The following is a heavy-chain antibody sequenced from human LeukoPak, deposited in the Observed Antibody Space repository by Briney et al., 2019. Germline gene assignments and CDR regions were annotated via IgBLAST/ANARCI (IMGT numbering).Heavy chain of an antibody. CDR3: ADGYTYGYAY. D-gene: IGHD5-18*01. CDR1: GFTFSSYA. J-gene: IGHJ4*02. V-gene: IGHV3-23*01. CDR2: ISGSGGST. Sequence: GPLRLSCAASGFTFSSYAMSWVRQAPGKGLEWVSGISGSGGSTYYADSVKGRFTISRDNSKNTLYLQMNSLRAEDTAVYYCADGYTYGYAYWGQGTLVTVSS.